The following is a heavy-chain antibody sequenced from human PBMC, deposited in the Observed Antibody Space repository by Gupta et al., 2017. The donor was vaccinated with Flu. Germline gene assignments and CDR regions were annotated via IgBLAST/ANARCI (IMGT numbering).Heavy chain of an antibody. D-gene: IGHD3-22*01. CDR2: ISGSGGST. Sequence: EVQLLESGGGLVQPGGSLRLSCAASGFTFSSDAMSWVRQAPGKGLEWVSAISGSGGSTYYADSVKGRFTISRDNSKNTLYLQMNSLRAEDTAVYYCAKDPLGYYYDSSGHTLIPYYFDYWCQGTLVTVSS. CDR1: GFTFSSDA. J-gene: IGHJ4*02. V-gene: IGHV3-23*01. CDR3: AKDPLGYYYDSSGHTLIPYYFDY.